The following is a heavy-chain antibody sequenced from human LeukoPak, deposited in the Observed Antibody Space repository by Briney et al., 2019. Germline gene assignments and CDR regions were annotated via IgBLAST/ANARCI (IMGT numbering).Heavy chain of an antibody. V-gene: IGHV3-13*04. CDR2: IGTAGDT. J-gene: IGHJ5*02. Sequence: GGSLRPSCAASGFTFSSYDMHGVRKATGKVLEWVSVIGTAGDTNYPGSVKGRFTISRENAKNSLYLQMNSLRAGDTAVYYCARGGLDILTGEPWFDPWGQGTLVTVSS. CDR3: ARGGLDILTGEPWFDP. D-gene: IGHD3-9*01. CDR1: GFTFSSYD.